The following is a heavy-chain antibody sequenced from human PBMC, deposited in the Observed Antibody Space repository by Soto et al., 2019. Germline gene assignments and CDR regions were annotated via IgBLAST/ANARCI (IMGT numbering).Heavy chain of an antibody. Sequence: QLQLQESGPGLVKPSETLSLTCTVSGGSISSSSYYWGWIRQPPGKGLEWIGSIYYSGSTYYNPSLKSRVTISVDTSKNQFSLKLSSVTAADTAVYYCARHINTPRIAAAGKDEADYWGQGTLVTVSS. CDR2: IYYSGST. D-gene: IGHD6-13*01. CDR3: ARHINTPRIAAAGKDEADY. V-gene: IGHV4-39*01. CDR1: GGSISSSSYY. J-gene: IGHJ4*02.